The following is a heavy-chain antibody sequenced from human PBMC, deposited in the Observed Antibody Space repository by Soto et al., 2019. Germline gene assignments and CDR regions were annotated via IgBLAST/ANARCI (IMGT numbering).Heavy chain of an antibody. CDR3: ARGFCSGGSCYGWFDP. CDR1: GGTFSSYT. V-gene: IGHV1-69*02. CDR2: IIPILGIA. J-gene: IGHJ5*02. D-gene: IGHD2-15*01. Sequence: QVQLVQSGAEVKKPGSSVKVSCKASGGTFSSYTISWVRQAPGQGLEWMGRIIPILGIANYAQKFQGRVRITANKSTSTAYMELSSLRSEDTAVYYCARGFCSGGSCYGWFDPWGQGTLVTVSS.